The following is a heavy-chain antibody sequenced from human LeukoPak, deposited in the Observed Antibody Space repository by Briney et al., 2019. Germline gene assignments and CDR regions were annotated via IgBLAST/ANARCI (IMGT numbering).Heavy chain of an antibody. CDR3: AREYSSSSGRSFDY. V-gene: IGHV3-48*01. D-gene: IGHD6-6*01. J-gene: IGHJ4*02. CDR1: GFTFSTYS. Sequence: GGSLRLSCAASGFTFSTYSMNWVRQAPGKGLEWVSYISSSTTNMYYADSVRGRFTISRDNAKNSLYLQMNSLRTEDTAVYYCAREYSSSSGRSFDYWGQGTLVTVSS. CDR2: ISSSTTNM.